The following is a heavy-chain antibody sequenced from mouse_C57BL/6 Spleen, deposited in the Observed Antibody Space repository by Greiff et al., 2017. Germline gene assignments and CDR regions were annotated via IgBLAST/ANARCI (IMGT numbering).Heavy chain of an antibody. CDR3: ARVDYGYGGRVWYFDV. V-gene: IGHV1-82*01. D-gene: IGHD2-2*01. J-gene: IGHJ1*03. CDR2: INPGDGDT. CDR1: GYAFSSSW. Sequence: QVQLQQSGPELVKPGASVKISCKASGYAFSSSWMNWVKQRPGKGLEWIGRINPGDGDTNYNGKFKGKATLTADKSSSTAYMQLSSLTSEDSAVYVCARVDYGYGGRVWYFDVWGTGTTVTVSS.